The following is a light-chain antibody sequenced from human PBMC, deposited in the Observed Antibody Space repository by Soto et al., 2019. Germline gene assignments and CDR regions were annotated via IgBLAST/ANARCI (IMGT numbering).Light chain of an antibody. J-gene: IGLJ1*01. CDR2: DVS. CDR3: SSYTSSSTYV. V-gene: IGLV2-18*02. Sequence: QSVLTQPPSVSGSPGQSVTISCTGSSSDVGSHNRVSWYQQPPGTAPKLMIYDVSNRPSGVPDRFSGSKSGNTASLTISGLQAEDEADYSCSSYTSSSTYVFGTGTKLTVL. CDR1: SSDVGSHNR.